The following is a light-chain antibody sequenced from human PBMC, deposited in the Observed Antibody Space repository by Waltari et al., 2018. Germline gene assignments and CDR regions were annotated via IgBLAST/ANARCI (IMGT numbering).Light chain of an antibody. Sequence: QSALPQPRSVSGSPGQSVTISCTGTSSDVGSYNYVSWYQQHPGKAPNLIIYDVSQRLSGVPDRFSGSKSGNTASLTISGLEADDEADYFCTSYAGAYTVFGGGTKLTVL. CDR1: SSDVGSYNY. CDR3: TSYAGAYTV. J-gene: IGLJ2*01. V-gene: IGLV2-11*01. CDR2: DVS.